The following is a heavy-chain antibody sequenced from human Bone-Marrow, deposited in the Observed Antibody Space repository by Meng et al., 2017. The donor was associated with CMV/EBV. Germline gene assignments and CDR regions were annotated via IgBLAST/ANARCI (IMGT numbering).Heavy chain of an antibody. CDR1: GGSISSYY. D-gene: IGHD3-3*01. J-gene: IGHJ6*02. CDR3: ARDSAHYDFWVSSGMDV. Sequence: SETLSLTCTVSGGSISSYYWSWIRQPPGKGLEWIGYMYYSGSTNYNPSLKSRVTMSVDTSKNQFSLKLSSVTAADTAMYYCARDSAHYDFWVSSGMDVWGQGTKV. CDR2: MYYSGST. V-gene: IGHV4-59*12.